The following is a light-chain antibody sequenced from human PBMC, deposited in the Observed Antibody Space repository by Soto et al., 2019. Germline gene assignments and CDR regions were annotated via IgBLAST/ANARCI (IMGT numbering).Light chain of an antibody. V-gene: IGLV3-21*02. J-gene: IGLJ1*01. CDR1: KIGSKS. CDR3: QVWDSSSDHAV. Sequence: ELIQPPSVSVAPGQTARITCGGNKIGSKSEYWYQQKPGQAPVLVLYDDSDRPSRIAERFAGSNSGHTATLTISRVEAEDEADYYCQVWDSSSDHAVFGTGTKVTVL. CDR2: DDS.